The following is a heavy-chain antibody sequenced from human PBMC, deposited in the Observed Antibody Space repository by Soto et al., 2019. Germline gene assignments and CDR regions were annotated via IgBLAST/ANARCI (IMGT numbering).Heavy chain of an antibody. J-gene: IGHJ5*02. V-gene: IGHV3-23*01. CDR1: EFTFSNYA. CDR2: ISGSATTT. CDR3: AKGTGPMGLGVWFDP. D-gene: IGHD3-10*01. Sequence: EVQLLESGGGLVQPGGSLRLSCAASEFTFSNYAMSWVRQAPGKGLEWVSGISGSATTTYYADSVKGRFTISRDNSKNTLYLQMKSLRAEDTAVYYCAKGTGPMGLGVWFDPWGQGTLVTVSS.